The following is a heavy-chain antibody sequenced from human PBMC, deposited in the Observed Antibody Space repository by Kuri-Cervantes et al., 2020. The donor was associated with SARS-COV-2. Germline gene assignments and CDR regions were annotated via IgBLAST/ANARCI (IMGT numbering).Heavy chain of an antibody. Sequence: GSLRLSCTVSGGSISSNYWSWIRQPAGKGLEWIGRIYTSGSTNYNPSLKSRVTMSVDTTKNQFSVKLNSVPAAHTAVYYCARGGGGELDFDYWGQGTLVTVSS. D-gene: IGHD1-26*01. V-gene: IGHV4-4*07. CDR2: IYTSGST. CDR1: GGSISSNY. J-gene: IGHJ4*02. CDR3: ARGGGGELDFDY.